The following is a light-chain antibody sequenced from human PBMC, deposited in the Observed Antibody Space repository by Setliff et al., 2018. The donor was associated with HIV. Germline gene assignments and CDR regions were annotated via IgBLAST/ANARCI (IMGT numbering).Light chain of an antibody. CDR1: SSDVGTYNF. Sequence: QSALTQPASVSGSPGQSITISCTGTSSDVGTYNFVSWYQQHPGKAPKLMIYDVSNRPSGVSNRFSGSKSGNTASLTISGLQAEDEADYYCSLYTSTPRYVCGTGTKVTVL. J-gene: IGLJ1*01. V-gene: IGLV2-14*03. CDR2: DVS. CDR3: SLYTSTPRYV.